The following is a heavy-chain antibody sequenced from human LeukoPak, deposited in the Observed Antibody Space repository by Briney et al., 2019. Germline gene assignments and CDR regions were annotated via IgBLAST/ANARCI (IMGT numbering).Heavy chain of an antibody. CDR1: AFTLSSYA. V-gene: IGHV3-23*01. J-gene: IGHJ4*02. CDR3: AKDRISMVRGVIAPGS. D-gene: IGHD3-10*01. Sequence: GGSLRLSCAASAFTLSSYAMAWVRQAPGKGLEWVSFISGSGDSTYYADSVKGRFTISRDNSKNTLYLQMNCLRAEDTAVYYCAKDRISMVRGVIAPGSWGQGTLVTVSS. CDR2: ISGSGDST.